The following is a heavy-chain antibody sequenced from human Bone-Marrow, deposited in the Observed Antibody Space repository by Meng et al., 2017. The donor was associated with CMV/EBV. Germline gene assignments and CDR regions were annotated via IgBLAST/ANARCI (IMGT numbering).Heavy chain of an antibody. Sequence: SVKVSCKASGGTLSSYAISWVRQAPGQGLEWMGGIIPILGIANYAQKFQGRVTITADKSTSTAYMELSSLRSEDTAVYYCARTRIEVEPDGTKIKYYNYGMDVWGQGTTVTVSS. CDR1: GGTLSSYA. CDR3: ARTRIEVEPDGTKIKYYNYGMDV. J-gene: IGHJ6*02. V-gene: IGHV1-69*10. D-gene: IGHD2-15*01. CDR2: IIPILGIA.